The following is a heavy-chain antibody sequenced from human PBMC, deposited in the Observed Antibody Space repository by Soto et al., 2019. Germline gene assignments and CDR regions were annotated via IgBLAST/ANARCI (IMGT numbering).Heavy chain of an antibody. J-gene: IGHJ4*02. CDR1: GESVIDYY. V-gene: IGHV4-59*02. CDR2: IYYTGST. CDR3: ARSGYYGFVY. Sequence: SETLSLTCAVSGESVIDYYWSWIRQPPGKGLEWIGHIYYTGSTNYNPSLRSRVTMSQDTSKNQFSLKLASVTAADTAVYYCARSGYYGFVYWGQGALVTVPS. D-gene: IGHD3-22*01.